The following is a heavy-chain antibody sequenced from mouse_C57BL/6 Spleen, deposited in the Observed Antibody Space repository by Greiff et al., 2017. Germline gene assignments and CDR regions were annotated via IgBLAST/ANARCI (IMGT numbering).Heavy chain of an antibody. D-gene: IGHD1-1*01. CDR3: ARREYYGSSSYYFGY. CDR2: IYPGDGDT. Sequence: QVQLQQSGAELVKPGASVKISCKASGYAFSSYWMNWVKQRPGKGLEWIGQIYPGDGDTNYNGKFKGKATLTADKSSSTAYMQLSSLTSEDSAVYVCARREYYGSSSYYFGYWGKGTTLTVSS. J-gene: IGHJ2*01. CDR1: GYAFSSYW. V-gene: IGHV1-80*01.